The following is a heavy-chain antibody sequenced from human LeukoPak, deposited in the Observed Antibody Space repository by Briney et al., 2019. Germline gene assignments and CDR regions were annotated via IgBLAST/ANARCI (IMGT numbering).Heavy chain of an antibody. CDR2: INHSGST. Sequence: PSETLSLTCAVYGGSFSGYYWSWIRQPPGKGLEWIGEINHSGSTNYNPSLKSRVTISVDTSKNQFSLKLSSVTAADTAVYYCARGAPYCSSTSCGVWGKGTTVTVSS. CDR3: ARGAPYCSSTSCGV. J-gene: IGHJ6*04. CDR1: GGSFSGYY. D-gene: IGHD2-2*01. V-gene: IGHV4-34*01.